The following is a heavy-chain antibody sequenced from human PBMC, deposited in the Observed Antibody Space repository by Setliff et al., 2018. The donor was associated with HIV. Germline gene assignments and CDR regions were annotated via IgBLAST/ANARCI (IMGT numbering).Heavy chain of an antibody. V-gene: IGHV4-39*01. J-gene: IGHJ4*02. CDR3: ARQKETYYYDSSGYPAYFDY. D-gene: IGHD3-22*01. CDR1: GGSISSGAYY. CDR2: IYHSGST. Sequence: SETLSLTCTVSGGSISSGAYYWGWIRQPPGKGLEWIGSIYHSGSTYYSPSLKSRVSFSVDTSKNQLSLKLRSVTAADSAMYYCARQKETYYYDSSGYPAYFDYWGQGTLVTVSS.